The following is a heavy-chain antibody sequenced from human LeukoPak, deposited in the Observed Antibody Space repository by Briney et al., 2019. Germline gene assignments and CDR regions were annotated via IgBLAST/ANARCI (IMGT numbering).Heavy chain of an antibody. J-gene: IGHJ3*02. D-gene: IGHD2-21*01. CDR1: GLTVSSSY. Sequence: GGSLRLSCAASGLTVSSSYMSWVRQAPGKGLEWVSIIYSDGSTYYADSMKGRFTISRDNSKNTLYLQVNSLRAEDTAMYYCARNIPFAFDIWGQGTMVTVSS. V-gene: IGHV3-53*01. CDR2: IYSDGST. CDR3: ARNIPFAFDI.